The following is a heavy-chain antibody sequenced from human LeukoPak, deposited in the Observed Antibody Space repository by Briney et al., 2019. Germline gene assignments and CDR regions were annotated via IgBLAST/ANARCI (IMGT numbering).Heavy chain of an antibody. CDR2: ISSRSDYI. V-gene: IGHV3-21*01. CDR1: GFSFSTYS. CDR3: ARDRYGDYVAY. D-gene: IGHD4-17*01. J-gene: IGHJ4*02. Sequence: GGSLRLSCAASGFSFSTYSMNWVRQAPGKGLEWVSSISSRSDYIYYADSVKGRFTISRDNAKNSLYLQMNSLRAEDTAVYYCARDRYGDYVAYWGQGTLVTVSS.